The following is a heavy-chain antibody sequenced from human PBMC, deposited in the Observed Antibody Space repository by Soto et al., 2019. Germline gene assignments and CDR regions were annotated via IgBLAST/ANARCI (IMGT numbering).Heavy chain of an antibody. V-gene: IGHV1-3*01. CDR3: ATSTIDTSTWRQYFYGMDV. J-gene: IGHJ6*02. CDR2: INAGNGNT. CDR1: EDTFTRYV. Sequence: ASVKVSCKASEDTFTRYVIHWVRQAPGQRLEWMGWINAGNGNTKYSQNFQGRVTITRDASASTAYMELSSLRSQDTAVYYCATSTIDTSTWRQYFYGMDVWGQGSTVTVSS. D-gene: IGHD6-13*01.